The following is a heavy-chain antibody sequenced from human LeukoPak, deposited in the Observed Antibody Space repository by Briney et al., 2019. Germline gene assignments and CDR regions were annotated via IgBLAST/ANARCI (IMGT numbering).Heavy chain of an antibody. CDR1: GFTFSKYA. V-gene: IGHV3-23*01. D-gene: IGHD4-17*01. Sequence: GGSLRLSCAASGFTFSKYAMSWVRQAPGKGLEWVSAISGSDGNTFYADSVKGRFTISRDNSKNTLSLQMNNLRAEDTALYYCARDSSVPYGITDWGQGTLVTVSA. CDR3: ARDSSVPYGITD. J-gene: IGHJ4*02. CDR2: ISGSDGNT.